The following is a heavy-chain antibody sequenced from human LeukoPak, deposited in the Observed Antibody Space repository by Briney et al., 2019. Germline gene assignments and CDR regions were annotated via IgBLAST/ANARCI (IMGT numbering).Heavy chain of an antibody. V-gene: IGHV4-59*08. CDR3: ARLPMAVTPHVDY. D-gene: IGHD2-21*02. Sequence: PSETLSLTCAVSGGSFSTYYWSWIRQPPGKGLEWIGYISYSGSTNYNPSLKSRVTMSVDTSKNQFSLNLSSVTAADTAVYYCARLPMAVTPHVDYWGQGTLVTVSS. J-gene: IGHJ4*02. CDR2: ISYSGST. CDR1: GGSFSTYY.